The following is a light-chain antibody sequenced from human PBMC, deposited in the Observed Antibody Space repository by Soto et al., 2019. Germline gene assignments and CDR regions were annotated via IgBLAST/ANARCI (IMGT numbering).Light chain of an antibody. CDR1: QSLLKSDDGNTY. Sequence: DIVMTQTPLSLPVTPGEPASISCRSSQSLLKSDDGNTYLDWYLQKPGQSPQLLIKTLSYRASGVPDRFSGSGSGTDFKLKISRVEPEDVGVYYCMQRIEFPWTFGQGTKVEIK. J-gene: IGKJ1*01. V-gene: IGKV2-40*01. CDR3: MQRIEFPWT. CDR2: TLS.